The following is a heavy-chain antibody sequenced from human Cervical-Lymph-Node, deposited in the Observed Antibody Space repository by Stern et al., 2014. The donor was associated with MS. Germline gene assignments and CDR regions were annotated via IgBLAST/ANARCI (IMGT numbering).Heavy chain of an antibody. D-gene: IGHD2-15*01. CDR3: ARGLLGSENAFDI. J-gene: IGHJ3*02. V-gene: IGHV1-18*01. CDR2: ISAYNGNT. Sequence: VQLLESGAEVKKPGASVKVSCKASGYTFTSYGIRWVRQAPGKGLEWMGWISAYNGNTNYAQKLQGRVTMTTDPSTSTAYMELRSMRSDDTAVYYCARGLLGSENAFDIWGQGTMVTVSS. CDR1: GYTFTSYG.